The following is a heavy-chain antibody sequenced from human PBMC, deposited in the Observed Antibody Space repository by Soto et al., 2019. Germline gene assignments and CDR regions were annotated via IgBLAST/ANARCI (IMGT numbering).Heavy chain of an antibody. J-gene: IGHJ4*02. D-gene: IGHD1-20*01. Sequence: SETLSLTCTVSGGSISSYYWSWIRQPPGKGLEWIGYIYYSGSTNYNPSLKSRVTISVDTSKNQFSLKLSSVTAADTAVYYCARGITGTFDYWGQGTLVTVSS. CDR3: ARGITGTFDY. CDR1: GGSISSYY. V-gene: IGHV4-59*01. CDR2: IYYSGST.